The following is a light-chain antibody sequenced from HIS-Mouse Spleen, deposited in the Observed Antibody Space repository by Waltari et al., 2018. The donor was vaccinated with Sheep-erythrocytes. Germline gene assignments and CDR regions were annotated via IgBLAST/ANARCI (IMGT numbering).Light chain of an antibody. J-gene: IGLJ1*01. V-gene: IGLV2-11*01. Sequence: QSALTQPRSVSGSPGQSVTISCPGTSSDGGGYNHVSWYQQHPGKAPKLMIYDVSKRPSGVPDRFSGSKSGNTASLTISGLQAEDEADYYRCSYAGSYNHVFATGTKVTVL. CDR3: CSYAGSYNHV. CDR1: SSDGGGYNH. CDR2: DVS.